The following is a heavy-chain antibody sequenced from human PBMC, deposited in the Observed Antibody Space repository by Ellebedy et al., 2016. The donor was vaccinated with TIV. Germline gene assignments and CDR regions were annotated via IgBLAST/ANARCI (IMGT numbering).Heavy chain of an antibody. D-gene: IGHD3-9*01. CDR1: GGSISSSNW. CDR3: ARESFDYDFDY. V-gene: IGHV4-4*02. CDR2: IYHSGST. Sequence: MPSETLSLTCAVSGGSISSSNWWRWVCQPPGKGLEWIGEIYHSGSTNYNPSLKSRVTISVDKSKNQFSLKLSSVTAADTAVYYCARESFDYDFDYWGQGTLVTVSS. J-gene: IGHJ4*02.